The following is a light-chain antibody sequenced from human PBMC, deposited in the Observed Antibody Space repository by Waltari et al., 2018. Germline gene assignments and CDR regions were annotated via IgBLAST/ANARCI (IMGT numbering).Light chain of an antibody. CDR3: YSSDSTGLRV. V-gene: IGLV3-10*01. CDR1: ELPRKY. CDR2: EAT. J-gene: IGLJ1*01. Sequence: SYELTQPPSVSVSPGHTARITCSGHELPRKYAYWFQQKSGQAPRLVIYEATKRPSGIPGRFSGSSSGTVATLTITGAQVDDEADYYCYSSDSTGLRVFGGGTTVVVL.